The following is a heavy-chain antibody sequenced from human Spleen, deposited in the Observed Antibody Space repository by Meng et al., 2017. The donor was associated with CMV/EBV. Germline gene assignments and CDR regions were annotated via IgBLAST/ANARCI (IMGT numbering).Heavy chain of an antibody. CDR2: TSYTSKYYN. CDR3: ARDWGDGRGCFDF. V-gene: IGHV6-1*01. CDR1: GDSVLINSAA. J-gene: IGHJ4*02. D-gene: IGHD3-10*02. Sequence: LRPPGPALAMPPKTLSPPSATSGDSVLINSAAWNWSSPSPSRGLWGLGRTSYTSKYYNDNPLSVKSRITINPDTTTNQSSLQMNSVTPEATAIYYSARDWGDGRGCFDFWGQGTLVTVSS.